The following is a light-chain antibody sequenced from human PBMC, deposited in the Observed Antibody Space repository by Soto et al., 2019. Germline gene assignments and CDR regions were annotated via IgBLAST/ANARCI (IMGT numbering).Light chain of an antibody. J-gene: IGLJ1*01. Sequence: QSALTQPHSVSGSPGQSVTISCTGISSDVGGYDYVSWYQQHPGQAPKLVIHVVDKRPSGVPDRFSGSKSGNTASLTISGLQAEDEADYYCCSYAGTFYVFGTGTKVTVL. CDR1: SSDVGGYDY. CDR2: VVD. V-gene: IGLV2-11*01. CDR3: CSYAGTFYV.